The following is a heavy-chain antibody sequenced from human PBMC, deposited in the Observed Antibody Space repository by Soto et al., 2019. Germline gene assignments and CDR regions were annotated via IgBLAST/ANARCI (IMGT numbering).Heavy chain of an antibody. V-gene: IGHV3-74*01. D-gene: IGHD3-3*01. CDR2: INSDGSST. J-gene: IGHJ5*02. CDR3: ARDRLRTIFGVVIIPSSWFDP. Sequence: GGSLRLSCAASGFTFSSYWMHWVRQAPGKGLVWVSRINSDGSSTSYADSVKGRFTISRDNAKNTLYLQMNSLRAEDTAVYYCARDRLRTIFGVVIIPSSWFDPWGQGTLVTVSS. CDR1: GFTFSSYW.